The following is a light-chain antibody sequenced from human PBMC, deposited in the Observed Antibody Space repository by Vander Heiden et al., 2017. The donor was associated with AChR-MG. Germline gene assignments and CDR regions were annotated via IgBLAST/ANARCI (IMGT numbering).Light chain of an antibody. CDR1: SSDVGSYNR. CDR2: EVS. V-gene: IGLV2-18*02. Sequence: QYALTQPPSVSGSPGQSVTISCTGTSSDVGSYNRVPWYQQPPGTAPKLMIYEVSNRPSGVPDRFSGSKSGNTASLTISGLQAEDEADYYCSSYTSSSTLGVYVFGTGTKVTVL. J-gene: IGLJ1*01. CDR3: SSYTSSSTLGVYV.